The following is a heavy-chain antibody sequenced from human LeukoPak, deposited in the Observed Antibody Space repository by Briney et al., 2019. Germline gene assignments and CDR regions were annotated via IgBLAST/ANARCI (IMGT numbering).Heavy chain of an antibody. CDR3: AKDVDTAMVTYYFDY. V-gene: IGHV3-30*02. CDR1: GFTFSSYG. CDR2: IRYDGSNK. Sequence: GGSLRLSCAASGFTFSSYGMHWVRQAPGKGLEWVAFIRYDGSNKYYADSVKGRFTISRDNSKNTLYLQMNSLRAEDTAVYYCAKDVDTAMVTYYFDYWGQGTLGTVSS. D-gene: IGHD5-18*01. J-gene: IGHJ4*02.